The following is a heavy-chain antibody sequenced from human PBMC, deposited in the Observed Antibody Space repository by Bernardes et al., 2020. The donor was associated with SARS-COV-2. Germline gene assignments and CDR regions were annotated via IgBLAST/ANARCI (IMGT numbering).Heavy chain of an antibody. CDR1: GGSISSDY. V-gene: IGHV4-59*01. CDR3: ARLAFYDSSGYFVGAFDI. D-gene: IGHD3-22*01. CDR2: ISYSGLT. J-gene: IGHJ4*02. Sequence: ETLSLTCTVSGGSISSDYWSWIRQPPGKGLEWIGYISYSGLTNYNPSLTSRVTISSDTSKNQFSLKLSSVTAADTAVYYCARLAFYDSSGYFVGAFDIWGRAALVTVSS.